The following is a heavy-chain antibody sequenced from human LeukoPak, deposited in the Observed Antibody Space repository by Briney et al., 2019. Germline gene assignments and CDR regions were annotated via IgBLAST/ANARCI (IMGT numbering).Heavy chain of an antibody. CDR2: ISSSGSAI. CDR3: ARDYYFDY. V-gene: IGHV3-48*03. CDR1: GLTFSSYE. J-gene: IGHJ4*02. Sequence: PGGSLRLSCAPSGLTFSSYEMSWVRQAPGKGLEWISYISSSGSAIYYADSVKGRFTISRDNAKNSLYLQMNSLRAEDTAVYYCARDYYFDYWGQGTLVTVSS.